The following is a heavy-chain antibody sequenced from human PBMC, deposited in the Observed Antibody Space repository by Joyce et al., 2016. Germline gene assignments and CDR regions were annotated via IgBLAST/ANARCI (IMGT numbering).Heavy chain of an antibody. CDR1: GFTFSSYT. J-gene: IGHJ2*01. CDR2: ISTSSSYI. CDR3: ARDAIAARSMHWYVDL. D-gene: IGHD6-6*01. Sequence: EVQLVESGGGLVKPGESLRLSCAGSGFTFSSYTMNWVRQAPGKGLGWVSFISTSSSYIYYADSVKGRFTVSRDNARKSLYLQMDSLRPEDSAVYYCARDAIAARSMHWYVDLWGRGTLVTVSS. V-gene: IGHV3-21*02.